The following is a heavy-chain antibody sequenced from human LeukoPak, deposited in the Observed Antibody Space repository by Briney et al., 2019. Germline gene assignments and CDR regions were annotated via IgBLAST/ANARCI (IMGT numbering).Heavy chain of an antibody. CDR3: ARTYSGTYFVFDY. V-gene: IGHV3-48*02. CDR1: GFTFGSYS. J-gene: IGHJ4*02. CDR2: TSNTGSTI. Sequence: GGSLRLSCAASGFTFGSYSMNWVRQAPGKGLEWISYTSNTGSTIYYADSVKGRFTISRDNAKNSLYLQMNSLRDEDTAVYYCARTYSGTYFVFDYWGQGTLVTVSS. D-gene: IGHD1-26*01.